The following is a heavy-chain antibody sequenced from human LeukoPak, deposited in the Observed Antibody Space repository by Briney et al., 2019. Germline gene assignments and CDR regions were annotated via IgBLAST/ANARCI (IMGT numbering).Heavy chain of an antibody. V-gene: IGHV1-2*02. CDR1: GYTFTAHY. Sequence: ASVKVSCRASGYTFTAHYIHWVRQAPGQGLEWMGWIDPNSGGTNYAQKFLGSVTMTGDTSINTAFMELSRLRSDDTAIYYCARETTVAGTIDYWGQGTLVTVSS. J-gene: IGHJ4*02. CDR2: IDPNSGGT. CDR3: ARETTVAGTIDY. D-gene: IGHD6-19*01.